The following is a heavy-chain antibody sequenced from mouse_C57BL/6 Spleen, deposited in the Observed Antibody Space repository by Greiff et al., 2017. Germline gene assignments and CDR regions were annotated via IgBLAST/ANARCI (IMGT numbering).Heavy chain of an antibody. D-gene: IGHD2-12*01. V-gene: IGHV1-50*01. Sequence: QVQLQQPGAELVKPGASVKLSCKASGYTFTSYWMQWVKQRPGQGLEWIGEIDPSDSYTTYNQKFKGKATLTVDTSSSTAYMQLSSLTSEDSAVYYCARTGRRTLYYYAMDYWGQGTSVTVSS. CDR2: IDPSDSYT. CDR3: ARTGRRTLYYYAMDY. J-gene: IGHJ4*01. CDR1: GYTFTSYW.